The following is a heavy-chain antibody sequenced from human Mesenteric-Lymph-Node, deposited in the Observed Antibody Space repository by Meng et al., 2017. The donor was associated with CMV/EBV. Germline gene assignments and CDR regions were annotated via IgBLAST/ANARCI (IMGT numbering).Heavy chain of an antibody. CDR1: GFTCSSYS. J-gene: IGHJ4*02. CDR2: ISSSSSYI. Sequence: SGFTCSSYSMNWVRQAPGKGLEWVSSISSSSSYIYYADSVKGRFTISRDNAKNSLYLQMNSLRAEDTAVYYCARGMLVRGGNYYFDYWGQGTLVTVSS. CDR3: ARGMLVRGGNYYFDY. D-gene: IGHD3-10*01. V-gene: IGHV3-21*01.